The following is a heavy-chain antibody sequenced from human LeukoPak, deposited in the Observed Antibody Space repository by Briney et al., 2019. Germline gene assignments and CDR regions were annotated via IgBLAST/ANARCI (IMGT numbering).Heavy chain of an antibody. D-gene: IGHD3-22*01. Sequence: GESLKISCKDSGYSFTSYWIGWVRQMPGKGLEWMGIIYPGDSDTRYSPSFQGQVTISADKSISTAYLQWSSLKASDTAMYYCARQTGYYDSSGYPHPNWFDPWGQGTLVTVSS. CDR2: IYPGDSDT. V-gene: IGHV5-51*01. CDR1: GYSFTSYW. J-gene: IGHJ5*02. CDR3: ARQTGYYDSSGYPHPNWFDP.